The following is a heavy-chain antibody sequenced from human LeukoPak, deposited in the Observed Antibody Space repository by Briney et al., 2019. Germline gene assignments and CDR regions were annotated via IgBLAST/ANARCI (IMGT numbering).Heavy chain of an antibody. CDR1: GYTFTSYG. D-gene: IGHD3-22*01. CDR2: ISAYNGNT. Sequence: GASVKVSCKASGYTFTSYGISWVRQAPGQGLEWMGWISAYNGNTNYAQKLQGRVTMTTDTSTSTAYMELRSLRSDHTAVYYCASGAYYYDRYYFDYWGRGTVVIVSS. CDR3: ASGAYYYDRYYFDY. J-gene: IGHJ4*02. V-gene: IGHV1-18*01.